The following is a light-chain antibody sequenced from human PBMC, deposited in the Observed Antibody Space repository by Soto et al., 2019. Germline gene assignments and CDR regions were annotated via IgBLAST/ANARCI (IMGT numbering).Light chain of an antibody. V-gene: IGKV3-20*01. J-gene: IGKJ4*01. CDR1: QSVSSNY. Sequence: EIVLTQSPGTLSLSPGERATLSCRASQSVSSNYLAWYQQKPGQAPRLLIYGASSRATGIPDRFSGSGSGTDFTLTISRLEPEDFEVYSCQYYVSSPLTLGGGTKVDIK. CDR2: GAS. CDR3: QYYVSSPLT.